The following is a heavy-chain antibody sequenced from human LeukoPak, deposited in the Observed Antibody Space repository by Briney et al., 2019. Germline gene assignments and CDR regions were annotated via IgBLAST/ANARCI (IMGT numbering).Heavy chain of an antibody. CDR3: ARDYYGSGSYSV. Sequence: SETLSLTCTVSGGSISSYYWSWIRQPPGKGLEWIGYIYATGSTNYNPSLKSRVTISVDTSKNQFSLKLSSVTAADTAVYYCARDYYGSGSYSVWGQGTLVTVSS. CDR1: GGSISSYY. CDR2: IYATGST. J-gene: IGHJ1*01. D-gene: IGHD3-10*01. V-gene: IGHV4-59*12.